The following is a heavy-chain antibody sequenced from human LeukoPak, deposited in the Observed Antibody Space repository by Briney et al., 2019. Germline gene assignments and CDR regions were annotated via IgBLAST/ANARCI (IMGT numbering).Heavy chain of an antibody. CDR1: GGTFSSYA. J-gene: IGHJ4*02. CDR2: IIPIFGTA. CDR3: ARGESTGWTPLGYFDY. D-gene: IGHD6-19*01. V-gene: IGHV1-69*06. Sequence: SVKVSCKASGGTFSSYAVSWVRQAHGQGLEWMGGIIPIFGTANYAQKFQGRVTITADKSTSTAYMELSSLRSEDTAVYYCARGESTGWTPLGYFDYWGQGTLVTVSS.